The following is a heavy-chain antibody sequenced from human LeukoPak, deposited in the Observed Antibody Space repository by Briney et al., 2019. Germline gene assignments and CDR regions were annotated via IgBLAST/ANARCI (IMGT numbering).Heavy chain of an antibody. J-gene: IGHJ4*02. V-gene: IGHV3-23*01. D-gene: IGHD2-21*01. CDR1: GFAFSIYA. CDR3: AKGTRVPSVVIEILYFDY. CDR2: ISGGGGST. Sequence: PGGSLRLSCAASGFAFSIYAMSWVRQAPGKGLEWVSVISGGGGSTYYADSVKGRFTISRDNSKNTLFLQMNSLRAEDTAVYYCAKGTRVPSVVIEILYFDYWGQGTLVTVSS.